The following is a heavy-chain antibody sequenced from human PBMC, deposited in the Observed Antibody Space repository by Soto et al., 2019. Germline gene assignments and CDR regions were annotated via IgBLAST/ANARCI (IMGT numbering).Heavy chain of an antibody. CDR3: ARDGYSSGWDNFDY. J-gene: IGHJ4*02. CDR2: ISYDGSNK. D-gene: IGHD6-19*01. Sequence: QVQLVESGGGVVQPGRSLRLSCAASGFTFSSYAMHWVRQAPGKGLEWVAVISYDGSNKYYADSVKGRFTISRDNSKNTLYLQMNSLRAEDTAVYYCARDGYSSGWDNFDYWGQGTLVTVSS. V-gene: IGHV3-30-3*01. CDR1: GFTFSSYA.